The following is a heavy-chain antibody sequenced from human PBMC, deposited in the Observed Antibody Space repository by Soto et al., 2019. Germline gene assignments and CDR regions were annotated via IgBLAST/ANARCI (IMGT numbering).Heavy chain of an antibody. CDR3: ARSRWEQLRAFDV. D-gene: IGHD1-26*01. V-gene: IGHV2-5*02. CDR1: GFSLSTSEVG. CDR2: IYWDDGK. Sequence: QVTLKESGPTLVKPTQTLTLTWTFSGFSLSTSEVGVGWIRQPPGKALEWLALIYWDDGKIFSPSLGTRLTIAKATSKNQVVLKMSNMDPMDTATYFWARSRWEQLRAFDVWGQGTMVTVSS. J-gene: IGHJ3*01.